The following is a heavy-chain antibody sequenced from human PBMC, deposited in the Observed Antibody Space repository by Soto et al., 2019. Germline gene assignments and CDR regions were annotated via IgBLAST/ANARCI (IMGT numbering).Heavy chain of an antibody. V-gene: IGHV3-23*01. CDR2: LSGSGVST. CDR1: GFTFSSYA. CDR3: AKGGGSKDYYDTSGYYLYYLYAMDV. J-gene: IGHJ6*02. D-gene: IGHD3-22*01. Sequence: EVQLLESGGGLVQPGGSLRLSCAASGFTFSSYAMTWVRQAPGKGLEWVSALSGSGVSTYYADSVKGRFTISRDNAKNTLYLQMTSLIAEDTAVYYCAKGGGSKDYYDTSGYYLYYLYAMDVWGQGTTVTVSS.